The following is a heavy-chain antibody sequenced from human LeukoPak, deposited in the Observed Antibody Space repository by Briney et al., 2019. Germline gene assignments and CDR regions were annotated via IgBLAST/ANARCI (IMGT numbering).Heavy chain of an antibody. D-gene: IGHD5-24*01. CDR2: LNSDGSNT. Sequence: GGSLRLSCTASGFTFSNYWMHWVRQAPGKGLLWVSRLNSDGSNTAYADSVKGRFTISRDNAKNTLYLQMNSLRAEDTAVYYCAKDLSNGYNFDYWGQGTLVTVSS. CDR3: AKDLSNGYNFDY. J-gene: IGHJ4*02. V-gene: IGHV3-74*01. CDR1: GFTFSNYW.